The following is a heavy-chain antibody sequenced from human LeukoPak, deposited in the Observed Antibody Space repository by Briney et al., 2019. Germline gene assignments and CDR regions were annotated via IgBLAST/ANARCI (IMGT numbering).Heavy chain of an antibody. J-gene: IGHJ6*03. CDR2: IYYSGST. Sequence: SETLSLTCTVSGGSISSSRYYWGWIRQPPGKGLELIGTIYYSGSTYYNPSLKSRVTISVDTSKNQFSLELSSVTAADTAVYYCARLKARGYYYMDVWGKGTTVTVSS. CDR1: GGSISSSRYY. CDR3: ARLKARGYYYMDV. V-gene: IGHV4-39*01.